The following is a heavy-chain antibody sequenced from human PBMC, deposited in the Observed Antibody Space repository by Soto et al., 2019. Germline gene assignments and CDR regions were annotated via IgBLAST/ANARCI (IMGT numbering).Heavy chain of an antibody. J-gene: IGHJ3*02. CDR2: ISGSGGST. CDR3: AKVLRDDYVWGSYRYSAFDI. V-gene: IGHV3-23*01. Sequence: EVQLLESGGGLVQPGGSLRLSCAASGFTFSSYAMSWVRQAPGKGLEWVSAISGSGGSTYYADSVKGRFTISRDNSKNTLYLQMNSLRAEDTAVYYCAKVLRDDYVWGSYRYSAFDIWGQGTMVTVSS. CDR1: GFTFSSYA. D-gene: IGHD3-16*02.